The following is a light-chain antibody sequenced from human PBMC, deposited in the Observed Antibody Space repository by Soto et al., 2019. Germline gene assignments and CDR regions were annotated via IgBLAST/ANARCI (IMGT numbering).Light chain of an antibody. Sequence: QSALTQPTSASGSPGQSVTISCTGTSSDVGGYNHVSWYQQHPGKAPKLMIYDVNKRPSGVPARFSGSTSGNKASLTVSGLQDEDEADDYCSSHAGSNNPFVFGTGTKVTVL. CDR1: SSDVGGYNH. CDR3: SSHAGSNNPFV. J-gene: IGLJ1*01. CDR2: DVN. V-gene: IGLV2-8*01.